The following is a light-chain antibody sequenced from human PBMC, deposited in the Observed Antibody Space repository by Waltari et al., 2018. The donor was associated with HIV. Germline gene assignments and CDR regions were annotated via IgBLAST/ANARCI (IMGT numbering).Light chain of an antibody. CDR3: ASYTRSGILL. J-gene: IGLJ2*01. CDR2: EVS. V-gene: IGLV2-14*01. Sequence: QSALTQPASVSGSPGKSITISCIVSSSDIGAYNFFSWYQHRPGKAPKLMIYEVSDRPSGSSNRFSGSKSGITASLTISGLQADDEADYYCASYTRSGILLFGGGTRLTVL. CDR1: SSDIGAYNF.